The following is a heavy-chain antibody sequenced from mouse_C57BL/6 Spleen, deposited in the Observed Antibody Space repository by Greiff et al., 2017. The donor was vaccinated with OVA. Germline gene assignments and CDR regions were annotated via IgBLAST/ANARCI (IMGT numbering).Heavy chain of an antibody. Sequence: EVKLVESEGGLVQPGSSMKLSCTASGFTFSDYYMAWVRQVPEKGLEWVANINYDGSSTYYLDSLKSRFILSRDNAKNILYLQMSSLKAEDTATYYCARERGYYGSRRYFDYWGQGTTLTVSS. CDR1: GFTFSDYY. J-gene: IGHJ2*01. CDR3: ARERGYYGSRRYFDY. V-gene: IGHV5-16*01. CDR2: INYDGSST. D-gene: IGHD1-1*01.